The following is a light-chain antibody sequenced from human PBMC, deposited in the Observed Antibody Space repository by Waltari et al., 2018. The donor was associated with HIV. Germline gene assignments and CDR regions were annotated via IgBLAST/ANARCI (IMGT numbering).Light chain of an antibody. CDR1: NNDIGYYDY. CDR2: EVT. CDR3: ASFAYGSTCYV. J-gene: IGLJ1*01. V-gene: IGLV2-14*01. Sequence: QSALTQPASMSGSPGQSITISCTGTNNDIGYYDYVSWYQHYPGKAPKLLIFEVTYRPSGIVCRFAGAKSGHTASLTISGLQTEDEADYICASFAYGSTCYVVGNGT.